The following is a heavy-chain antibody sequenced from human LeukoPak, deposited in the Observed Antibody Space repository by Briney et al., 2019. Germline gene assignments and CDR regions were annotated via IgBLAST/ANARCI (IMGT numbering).Heavy chain of an antibody. J-gene: IGHJ6*02. CDR1: GFTFNSYE. Sequence: PGGSLRLSCAASGFTFNSYEMNWVRQAPGKGLEWISIIRSRGSTIYYADSVKGRFTISRDNSKNSLYLQMNSLRAEDTALYYCAREKGLRYFDWVDYYYGMDVWGQGTTVTVSS. D-gene: IGHD3-9*01. CDR3: AREKGLRYFDWVDYYYGMDV. V-gene: IGHV3-48*03. CDR2: IRSRGSTI.